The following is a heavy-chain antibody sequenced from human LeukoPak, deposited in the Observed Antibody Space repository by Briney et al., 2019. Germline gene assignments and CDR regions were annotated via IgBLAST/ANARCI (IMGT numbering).Heavy chain of an antibody. D-gene: IGHD3-10*01. CDR1: GGSISSGSYY. V-gene: IGHV4-61*02. Sequence: SETLSLTCTVSGGSISSGSYYWSWIRQPAGKGLEWIGRIYTSGSTNYNPSLKSRVTISVDTSKNQFPLKLSSVTAADTAVYYCAVQLRGFGEASSFYFDYWGQGTLVTVSS. CDR2: IYTSGST. J-gene: IGHJ4*02. CDR3: AVQLRGFGEASSFYFDY.